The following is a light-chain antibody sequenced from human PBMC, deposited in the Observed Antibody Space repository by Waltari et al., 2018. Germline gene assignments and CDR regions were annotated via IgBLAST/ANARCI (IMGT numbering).Light chain of an antibody. J-gene: IGKJ1*01. CDR1: QRLVYSDGSIF. CDR2: KIS. CDR3: MQGTHWPWT. V-gene: IGKV2-30*01. Sequence: DVVMTQSPLSLPVSLGQPASISCSSSQRLVYSDGSIFLNWYQQRPGQSPRRLIYKISNRDSGVPDRFSGSGSGTDFTLKISRVEAEDVGVYYCMQGTHWPWTFGQGTKVEIK.